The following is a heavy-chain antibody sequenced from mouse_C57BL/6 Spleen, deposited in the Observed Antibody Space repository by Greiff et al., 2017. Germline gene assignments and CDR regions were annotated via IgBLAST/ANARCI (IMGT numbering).Heavy chain of an antibody. CDR2: INPNNGGT. D-gene: IGHD2-3*01. CDR1: GYTFTDYN. Sequence: EVQLQESGPELVKPGASVKIPCKASGYTFTDYNMDWVKPSHGKSLEWIGDINPNNGGTIYNQKFKGKATLTVDKSSSTAYMERRSLTSEDTAVYYCARESPYDGYRGYFDVWGTGTTVTVSS. V-gene: IGHV1-18*01. CDR3: ARESPYDGYRGYFDV. J-gene: IGHJ1*03.